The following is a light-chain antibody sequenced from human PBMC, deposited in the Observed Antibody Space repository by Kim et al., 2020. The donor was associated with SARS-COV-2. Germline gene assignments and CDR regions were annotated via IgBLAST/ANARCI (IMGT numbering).Light chain of an antibody. Sequence: IQMTQSPSTLSASVGDRVTITCRASQTIDTWLAWYQQKPGKAPQLLIYLASTLESGVPSRFIGSGSGAEFTLTIDSLQPDDFATYYCQHYSRFPYTFGQGTKVDIK. V-gene: IGKV1-5*03. CDR2: LAS. J-gene: IGKJ2*01. CDR1: QTIDTW. CDR3: QHYSRFPYT.